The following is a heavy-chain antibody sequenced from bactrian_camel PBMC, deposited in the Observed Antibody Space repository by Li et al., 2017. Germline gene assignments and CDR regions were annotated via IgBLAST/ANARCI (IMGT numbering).Heavy chain of an antibody. J-gene: IGHJ4*01. CDR2: IDRDDNR. Sequence: DVQLVESGGGSVEAGGSQRLSCVVSGYTPSSPCMAWFRQAPGKEREWVAIIDRDDNRRYTDSVKGRFTISQDHAKNTLQMHGLKPEDTAMYYCATRSYCTATSASGFNYWGHGTQVTVS. V-gene: IGHV3S10*01. CDR3: ATRSYCTATSASGFNY. CDR1: GYTPSSPC. D-gene: IGHD2*01.